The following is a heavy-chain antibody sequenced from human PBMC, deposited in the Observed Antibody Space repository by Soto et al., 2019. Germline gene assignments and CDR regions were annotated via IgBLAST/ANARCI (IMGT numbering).Heavy chain of an antibody. Sequence: PGGSLRLSCAASGFTFSSYGMRWVRQAPGKGLEWVAVISYDGSNKYYADSVKGRFTISRDNSKNTLYLQMNSLRAEDTAVYYFAEAQLFPQYNYTSGHYYYYGMDGWCQGPTATASS. D-gene: IGHD1-20*01. CDR2: ISYDGSNK. CDR1: GFTFSSYG. CDR3: AEAQLFPQYNYTSGHYYYYGMDG. J-gene: IGHJ6*02. V-gene: IGHV3-30*18.